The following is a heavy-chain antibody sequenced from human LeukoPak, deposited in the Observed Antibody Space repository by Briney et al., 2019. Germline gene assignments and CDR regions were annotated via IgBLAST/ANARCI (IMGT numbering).Heavy chain of an antibody. CDR1: GFTFSIYS. J-gene: IGHJ4*02. Sequence: PGGSLRLSCAASGFTFSIYSMNWVRQAPGKGLEWVSYISSSSSGIYYADSVKGRFTISRDNAKNSLYLQMNSLRAEDTAVYYCARETGHFPDHWGQGTLVTVSS. CDR3: ARETGHFPDH. V-gene: IGHV3-48*01. D-gene: IGHD3-3*02. CDR2: ISSSSSGI.